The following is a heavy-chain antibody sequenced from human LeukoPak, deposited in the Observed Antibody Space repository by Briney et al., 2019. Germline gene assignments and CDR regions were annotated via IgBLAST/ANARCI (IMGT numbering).Heavy chain of an antibody. V-gene: IGHV3-48*01. CDR1: GFTFSSYS. J-gene: IGHJ4*02. D-gene: IGHD5-12*01. CDR2: ISSSSLTI. CDR3: ARARPPPRGYRPGELLLFNY. Sequence: GGSLRLSCAASGFTFSSYSMNWVRQAPGKGLEWVSLISSSSLTIYYTDSVKGRFTISRDNAKNSLYLQMNSLRAEDTAVYYCARARPPPRGYRPGELLLFNYWGQGTLVTVSS.